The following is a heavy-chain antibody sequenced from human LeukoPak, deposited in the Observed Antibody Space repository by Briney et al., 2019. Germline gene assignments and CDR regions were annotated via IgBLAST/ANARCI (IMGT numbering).Heavy chain of an antibody. CDR2: INHSGST. V-gene: IGHV4-34*01. Sequence: SETLPLTCAVYGGSFSGYYWSWIRQPPGKGLEWIGEINHSGSTNYNPSLKSRVTISVDTSKNQFSLKLSSVTAADTAVYYCARTPVEMATVPYFDYWGQGTLVTVSS. J-gene: IGHJ4*02. CDR1: GGSFSGYY. D-gene: IGHD5-24*01. CDR3: ARTPVEMATVPYFDY.